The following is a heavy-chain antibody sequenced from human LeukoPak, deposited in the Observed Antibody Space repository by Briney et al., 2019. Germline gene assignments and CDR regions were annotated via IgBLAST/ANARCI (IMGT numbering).Heavy chain of an antibody. Sequence: PGRSLSLSCPASGFTFGDYAMSWVRPAPGKGLEGVGFIRSKAYGGTTEYAASVKGRFTISRDDSKSIDYLQMNSLKTEDTAVYYCTRDPVDTAMVTSFDYWGQGTLVTVSS. CDR2: IRSKAYGGTT. V-gene: IGHV3-49*04. D-gene: IGHD5-18*01. J-gene: IGHJ4*02. CDR1: GFTFGDYA. CDR3: TRDPVDTAMVTSFDY.